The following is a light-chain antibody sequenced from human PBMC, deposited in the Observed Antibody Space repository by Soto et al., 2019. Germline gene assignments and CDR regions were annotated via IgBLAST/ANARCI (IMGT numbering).Light chain of an antibody. Sequence: QPVLTQSPSASASLGASVKLTCTLSSGHSSYTIAWHQQQPEKGPRYLVKLNTDGSHSRGDGIPDRFSGSRSGAERYLTISSLQSEDEADYYCQTWGAGIVVFGGGTKLTVL. V-gene: IGLV4-69*01. J-gene: IGLJ2*01. CDR1: SGHSSYT. CDR3: QTWGAGIVV. CDR2: LNTDGSH.